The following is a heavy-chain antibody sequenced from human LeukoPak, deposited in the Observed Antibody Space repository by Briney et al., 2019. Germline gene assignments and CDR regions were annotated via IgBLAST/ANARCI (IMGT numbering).Heavy chain of an antibody. CDR2: ISYDGSNK. CDR3: ARDSGGYYDSSGYYYLSYFDY. V-gene: IGHV3-30-3*01. CDR1: GFTFSSYA. D-gene: IGHD3-22*01. Sequence: GGSLRLSCAASGFTFSSYAMHWVRQAPGKGLEWVAVISYDGSNKYYADSVKGRFTISRDNSKNTLYLQMNSLRAEDTAVYYCARDSGGYYDSSGYYYLSYFDYWGQGTLVTVPS. J-gene: IGHJ4*02.